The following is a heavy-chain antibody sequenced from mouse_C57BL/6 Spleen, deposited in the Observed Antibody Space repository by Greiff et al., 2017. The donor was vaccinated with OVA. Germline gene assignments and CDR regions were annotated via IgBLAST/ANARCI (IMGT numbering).Heavy chain of an antibody. D-gene: IGHD6-5*01. CDR1: GYTFTSYW. J-gene: IGHJ4*01. V-gene: IGHV1-55*01. Sequence: VQLQQPGAELVKPGASVKMSCKASGYTFTSYWITWVKQRPGQGLEWIGDIYPGSGSTNYNEKFKSKATLTVDTSSSSAYMQLSSLTSEDSAVYYCARSYDYDAMDYWGQGTSVTVSS. CDR2: IYPGSGST. CDR3: ARSYDYDAMDY.